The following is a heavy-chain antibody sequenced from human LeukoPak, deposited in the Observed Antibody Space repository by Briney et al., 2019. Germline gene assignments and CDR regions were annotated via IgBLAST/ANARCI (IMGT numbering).Heavy chain of an antibody. CDR3: ARMWIQLFHYYGMDV. D-gene: IGHD5-18*01. V-gene: IGHV4-31*03. CDR1: GVSISSGGYY. Sequence: SETLSLTCTVSGVSISSGGYYWSWIRQHPGKGLEWIGYIYYSGSTYYNPSLKSRVTISVDTSKNQFSLKLSSVTAADTAVYYCARMWIQLFHYYGMDVWGQGTTVTVSS. J-gene: IGHJ6*02. CDR2: IYYSGST.